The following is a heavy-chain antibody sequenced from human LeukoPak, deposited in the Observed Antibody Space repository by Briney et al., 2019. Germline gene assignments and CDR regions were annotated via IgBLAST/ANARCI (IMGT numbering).Heavy chain of an antibody. D-gene: IGHD4-17*01. CDR2: IGGSGDNT. Sequence: GGSLRLSCAASGFTFSSSEMNWVRQAPGKGLEWVSSIGGSGDNTFYADSVKDRFTISRDNSKNTLFLQMNSLRAEDTAVYYCAKGRGTTVTSAANYWGQGTLVTVSS. J-gene: IGHJ4*02. CDR1: GFTFSSSE. CDR3: AKGRGTTVTSAANY. V-gene: IGHV3-23*01.